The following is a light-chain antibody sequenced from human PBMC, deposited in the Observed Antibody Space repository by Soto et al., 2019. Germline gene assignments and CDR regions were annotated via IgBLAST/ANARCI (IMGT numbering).Light chain of an antibody. J-gene: IGLJ3*02. CDR1: SSEIGSNS. V-gene: IGLV1-44*01. CDR3: AKWSDSPKGWV. CDR2: GND. Sequence: QSGLPQPPSASRTPGQRVTSPGSGSSSEIGSNSVNWYQQLPGAAPRLLIYGNDHRPSGVPDRFSASKSGPSASLAISGLRSRDAAFYYCAKWSDSPKGWVFGGGTKHTGL.